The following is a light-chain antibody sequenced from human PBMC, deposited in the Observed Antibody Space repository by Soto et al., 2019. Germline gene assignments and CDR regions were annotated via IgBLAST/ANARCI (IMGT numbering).Light chain of an antibody. CDR1: QSISSY. CDR3: PQSYSTPLT. V-gene: IGKV1-39*01. CDR2: AAS. Sequence: EIQMTQSPSSLSASVGDRVTITCRASQSISSYLNWYQQKPGKAPKLLIYAASSLQSGVPSRFSGSGSGTDFTLTISSLQPEDFATYYCPQSYSTPLTFGQRTRLEN. J-gene: IGKJ5*01.